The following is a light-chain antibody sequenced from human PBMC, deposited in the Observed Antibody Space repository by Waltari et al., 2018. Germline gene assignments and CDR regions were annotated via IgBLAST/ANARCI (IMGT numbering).Light chain of an antibody. V-gene: IGKV4-1*01. CDR2: WAS. CDR1: QSVLYRTNSKHY. J-gene: IGKJ3*01. CDR3: QQYYSTIFT. Sequence: IVVTHFPDPLDFPLGKLATINLQSSQSVLYRTNSKHYLAWYQQKPGQPPKLLIYWASTRESGVPDRFSGSGSGTDFTLTINSLQAEDVAVYYCQQYYSTIFTFGPGTKVDLK.